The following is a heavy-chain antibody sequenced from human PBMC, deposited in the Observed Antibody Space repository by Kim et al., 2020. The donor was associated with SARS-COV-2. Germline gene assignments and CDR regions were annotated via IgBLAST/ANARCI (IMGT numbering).Heavy chain of an antibody. CDR2: ISYDGSNK. Sequence: GGSLRLSCAASGFTFSSYGMHWVRQAPGKGLEWVAVISYDGSNKYYADSVKGRFTISRDNSKNTLYLQMNSLRAEDTAVYYCARDSYSSSWYRDYYYYGMDVWGQGTTVTVSS. CDR3: ARDSYSSSWYRDYYYYGMDV. V-gene: IGHV3-33*05. CDR1: GFTFSSYG. D-gene: IGHD6-13*01. J-gene: IGHJ6*02.